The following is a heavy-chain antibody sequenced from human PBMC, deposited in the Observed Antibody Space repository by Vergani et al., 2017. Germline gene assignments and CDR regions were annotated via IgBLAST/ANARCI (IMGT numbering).Heavy chain of an antibody. J-gene: IGHJ3*02. Sequence: QVQLVQSGAAVKKPGASVKVSCKASGYTFTSYGISWVRQAPGQGLEWMGWISAYNGKTNYAQKLQGRVTMTTDTPTSTAYMELRTLRADDTAVYYCAGVWLGGPSAFDIWGQGTMVTVSS. V-gene: IGHV1-18*01. D-gene: IGHD3-10*01. CDR2: ISAYNGKT. CDR1: GYTFTSYG. CDR3: AGVWLGGPSAFDI.